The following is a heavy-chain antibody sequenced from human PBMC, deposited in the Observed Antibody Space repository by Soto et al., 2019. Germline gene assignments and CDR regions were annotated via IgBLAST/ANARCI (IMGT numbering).Heavy chain of an antibody. V-gene: IGHV3-23*01. D-gene: IGHD3-10*01. J-gene: IGHJ6*02. Sequence: EMQMLDSGGGLVELGGSLRLSCAASGFSISSCVMTWVRQAPGRGLEWVSGISGSGGTTSYAGSVKGRFTISRDNSKNTLLLQMNSLRVEDTAVYFCARTMGRGLDVWGQGTTVTVS. CDR1: GFSISSCV. CDR2: ISGSGGTT. CDR3: ARTMGRGLDV.